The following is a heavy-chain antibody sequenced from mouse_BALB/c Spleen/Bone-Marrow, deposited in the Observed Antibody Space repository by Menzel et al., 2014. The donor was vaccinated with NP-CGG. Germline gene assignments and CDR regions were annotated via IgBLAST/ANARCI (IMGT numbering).Heavy chain of an antibody. J-gene: IGHJ1*01. CDR2: INPDSSTI. V-gene: IGHV4-1*02. Sequence: EVMLVESGGGLVQPGGSLKLSCAASGLDFSRYWMRWVRQAPGKGLEWIGEINPDSSTINYTPSLNDKFIISRDNAKNTLYLQMSKVKAEDTAVYCCAFRGNYGYFDVWGAGTTVTISS. D-gene: IGHD1-1*02. CDR1: GLDFSRYW. CDR3: AFRGNYGYFDV.